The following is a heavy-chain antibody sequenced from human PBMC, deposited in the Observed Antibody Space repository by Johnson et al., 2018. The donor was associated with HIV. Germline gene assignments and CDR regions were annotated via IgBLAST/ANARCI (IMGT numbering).Heavy chain of an antibody. J-gene: IGHJ3*01. CDR1: GFSFSNAW. D-gene: IGHD3-16*01. CDR3: TTEPWGNRYHAVDC. V-gene: IGHV3-15*01. Sequence: VQLVESGGGLVKAGGSLRLSCAASGFSFSNAWMSCVRQAPGKGLEWVGRIKSKTDGETTDYAAPVKGRFTTSRDDSKNTLYLQMNSLKTEDTAMYYCTTEPWGNRYHAVDCWGQGTMVT. CDR2: IKSKTDGETT.